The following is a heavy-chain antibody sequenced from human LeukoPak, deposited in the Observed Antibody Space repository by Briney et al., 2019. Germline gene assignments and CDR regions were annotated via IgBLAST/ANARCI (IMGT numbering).Heavy chain of an antibody. Sequence: GSLRLSCAASGFTFSSYAMSWVRQPPGKGLERIGEINHSGSTNYNPSLKSRVTISVDTSKNQFSLKLSSVTAADTAVYYCARGFGSLRGYFDYWGQGNLVTVSS. CDR1: GFTFSSYA. V-gene: IGHV4-34*01. CDR3: ARGFGSLRGYFDY. CDR2: INHSGST. D-gene: IGHD1-26*01. J-gene: IGHJ4*02.